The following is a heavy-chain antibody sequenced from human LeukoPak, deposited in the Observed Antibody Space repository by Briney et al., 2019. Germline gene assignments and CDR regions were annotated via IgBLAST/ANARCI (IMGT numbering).Heavy chain of an antibody. V-gene: IGHV4-31*03. CDR1: GGSISSGGYY. J-gene: IGHJ1*01. Sequence: SQTLSLTCTVSGGSISSGGYYWSWIRQHPGKGLEWIGYIYYSGSTYYNPSLKSRVTISVDTSKNQFSLKLSSVTAADTAVYYCAGPGAVAETGFQHWGQGTLVTVSS. CDR3: AGPGAVAETGFQH. D-gene: IGHD6-19*01. CDR2: IYYSGST.